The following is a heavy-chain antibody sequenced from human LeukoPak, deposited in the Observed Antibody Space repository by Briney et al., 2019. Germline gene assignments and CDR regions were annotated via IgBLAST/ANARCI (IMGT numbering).Heavy chain of an antibody. D-gene: IGHD3-9*01. CDR3: XXXXDILTGYLAFDY. CDR1: GYTFTGYY. CDR2: INPNSGGT. V-gene: IGHV1-2*06. Sequence: ASVKVSCKASGYTFTGYYMHWVRQAPGQGLEWMGRINPNSGGTNYAQKFQGRVTMTRDTSISTAYMELSRLRSDDTAVYYCXXXXDILTGYLAFDYWGQGTLVTVSS. J-gene: IGHJ4*02.